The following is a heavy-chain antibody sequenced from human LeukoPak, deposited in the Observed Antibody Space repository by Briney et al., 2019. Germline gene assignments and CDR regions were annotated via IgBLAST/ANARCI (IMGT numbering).Heavy chain of an antibody. D-gene: IGHD2-8*02. CDR3: AKDGGVAVGSFDY. CDR2: ISGSGGDT. CDR1: GFTFSSYS. J-gene: IGHJ4*02. V-gene: IGHV3-23*01. Sequence: GGSLRLSCAASGFTFSSYSMSWVRQAPGKGLEWVSAISGSGGDTYYADSVKGRFTISRDNSKSTLYLQMNSLRAEDTAVYYCAKDGGVAVGSFDYWGQGTLVTVSS.